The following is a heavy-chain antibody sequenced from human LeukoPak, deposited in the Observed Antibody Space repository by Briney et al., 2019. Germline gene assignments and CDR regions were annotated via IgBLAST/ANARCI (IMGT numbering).Heavy chain of an antibody. Sequence: PGGSLRLSCAASGFTVSSNYMSWVRRAPGKGLEWVSVIYSGGSTYYADSVKGRFTISRDNSKNTLYLQMNSLRAEDTAVYYCAREGRGLGYAEAFDIWGQGTMVTVSS. D-gene: IGHD5-12*01. CDR3: AREGRGLGYAEAFDI. CDR2: IYSGGST. J-gene: IGHJ3*02. V-gene: IGHV3-53*01. CDR1: GFTVSSNY.